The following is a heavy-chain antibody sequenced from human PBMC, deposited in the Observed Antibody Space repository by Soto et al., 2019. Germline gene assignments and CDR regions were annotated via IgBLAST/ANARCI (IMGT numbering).Heavy chain of an antibody. CDR2: VYYIGRS. CDR1: GGSVTNSSYY. D-gene: IGHD4-17*01. V-gene: IGHV4-39*01. CDR3: VSQRTTVPTQACFHY. J-gene: IGHJ4*02. Sequence: SETLSLTCTVSGGSVTNSSYYWGWIRQSPGKGLEWIGSVYYIGRSYSKSSVKSRVTISVDTSKNRFSLSLNSVTDSDTAVYFCVSQRTTVPTQACFHYWGQGSLLTLST.